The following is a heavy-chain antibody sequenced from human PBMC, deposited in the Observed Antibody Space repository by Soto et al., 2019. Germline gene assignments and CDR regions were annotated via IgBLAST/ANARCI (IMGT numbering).Heavy chain of an antibody. CDR3: AKDLGDWGYGMDV. V-gene: IGHV3-23*01. CDR2: ISGSGGST. D-gene: IGHD7-27*01. J-gene: IGHJ6*02. CDR1: GFTFSSYA. Sequence: EVQLLESGGGLVQPGGSLRLSCAASGFTFSSYAMSWVRQAPGKGLEWVSVISGSGGSTNYADSVKGRFTISRDNSKNTLYLQMISLRAEDTAVYYCAKDLGDWGYGMDVWGQGTTVTVSS.